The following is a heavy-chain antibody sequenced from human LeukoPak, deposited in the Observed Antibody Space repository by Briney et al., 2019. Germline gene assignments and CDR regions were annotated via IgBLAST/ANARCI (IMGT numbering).Heavy chain of an antibody. J-gene: IGHJ4*02. CDR1: GDSVSSHY. D-gene: IGHD6-19*01. CDR3: ARGSVAGHFDY. Sequence: PSETLSLTCTVSGDSVSSHYWSWIRQPPGKGLEWIGYIYYSGSTNYNPSLKSRVTISVDTSKNQFSLKLSSVTAADTAVYYCARGSVAGHFDYWGQGTLVTVSS. V-gene: IGHV4-59*02. CDR2: IYYSGST.